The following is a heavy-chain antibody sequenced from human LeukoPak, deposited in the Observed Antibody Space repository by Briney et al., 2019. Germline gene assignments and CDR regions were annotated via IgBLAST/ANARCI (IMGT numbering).Heavy chain of an antibody. CDR1: GFTFSTYG. V-gene: IGHV3-30*02. Sequence: PGGSLRLSCAASGFTFSTYGMHWVRQAPGKGLEWVAFIRYTGTNKYYADSVKGRFTISRDNSKSTLYLQMNSLRAEDTAVYYCAKTSSWLNDYWGQGTLVTVSS. CDR2: IRYTGTNK. CDR3: AKTSSWLNDY. D-gene: IGHD6-13*01. J-gene: IGHJ4*02.